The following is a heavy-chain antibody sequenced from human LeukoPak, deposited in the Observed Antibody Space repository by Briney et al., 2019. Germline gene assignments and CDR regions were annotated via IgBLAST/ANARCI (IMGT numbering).Heavy chain of an antibody. D-gene: IGHD3-22*01. CDR3: ARDREDSSGSRDY. CDR2: INPNSGGT. CDR1: GYTFTGYY. J-gene: IGHJ4*02. Sequence: ASVKVSCKASGYTFTGYYMHWVRQAPGQGLEWMGWINPNSGGTNYAQKFQGRVTMIRDTSISTAYMELSRLRSDDTAVYYCARDREDSSGSRDYWGQGTLVTVSS. V-gene: IGHV1-2*02.